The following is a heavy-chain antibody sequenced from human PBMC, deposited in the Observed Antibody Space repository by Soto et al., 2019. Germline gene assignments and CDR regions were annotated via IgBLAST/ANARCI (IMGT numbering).Heavy chain of an antibody. CDR3: ARGDTLTGPSHPFDY. CDR2: INPNSGDK. D-gene: IGHD3-9*01. CDR1: GYTFTDYY. J-gene: IGHJ4*02. Sequence: GASVKVSCKAYGYTFTDYYMYWVRQAPGQGLEWMGWINPNSGDKRYAQKFQVRVTMTRDTSINTAYMEMSSLRSDDTAVYYCARGDTLTGPSHPFDYWGQGTLVTVSS. V-gene: IGHV1-2*02.